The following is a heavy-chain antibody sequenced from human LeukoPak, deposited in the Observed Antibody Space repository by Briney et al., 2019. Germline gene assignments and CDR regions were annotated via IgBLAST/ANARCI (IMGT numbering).Heavy chain of an antibody. CDR2: INHSGST. J-gene: IGHJ6*03. D-gene: IGHD3-22*01. V-gene: IGHV4-34*01. CDR1: GGSFSGYY. CDR3: ARSSVPYYYYNYYMDV. Sequence: SETLSLTCAVYGGSFSGYYWSWIRQPPGKGLEWIGEINHSGSTNYNPSLKSRVTISVDTSKNQFSLKLSSVTAADTAVYYCARSSVPYYYYNYYMDVWGKGTTVTVSS.